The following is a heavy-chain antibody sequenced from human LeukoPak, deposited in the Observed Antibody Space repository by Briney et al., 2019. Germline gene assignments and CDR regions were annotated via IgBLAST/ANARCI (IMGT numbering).Heavy chain of an antibody. CDR1: GGSISSSSYY. J-gene: IGHJ4*02. CDR2: IYYSGST. D-gene: IGHD3-22*01. CDR3: ARDLGNHYYDSSGYFDY. V-gene: IGHV4-39*07. Sequence: SETLSLTCTVSGGSISSSSYYWGWIRQPPGKGLEWIGSIYYSGSTYYNPSLKSRVTISVDTSKNQFSLKLISVTAADTAVYYCARDLGNHYYDSSGYFDYWGQGTLVTVSS.